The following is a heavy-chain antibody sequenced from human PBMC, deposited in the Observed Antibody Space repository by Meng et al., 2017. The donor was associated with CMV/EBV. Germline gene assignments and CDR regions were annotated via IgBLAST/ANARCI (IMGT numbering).Heavy chain of an antibody. V-gene: IGHV3-49*04. CDR2: IRSKAYGGTT. CDR1: GFTFGDYP. D-gene: IGHD2-2*01. J-gene: IGHJ4*02. Sequence: GGSLRLSCTASGFTFGDYPMTWVRQAPGKGLERVGFIRSKAYGGTTEYAASVKGRFTISRDDSKSSAYLQMNSLKTEDTAVYYCTREYELGYCSSTSCPYFDYWGQGTLVTVSS. CDR3: TREYELGYCSSTSCPYFDY.